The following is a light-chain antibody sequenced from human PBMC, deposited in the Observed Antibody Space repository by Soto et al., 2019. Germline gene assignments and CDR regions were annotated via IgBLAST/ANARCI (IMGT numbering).Light chain of an antibody. Sequence: QSVLTQPPSVSGAPGQRVIISCTGGSSNIGADYEVHWYQQLPGTAPKLLIYGNTNRPSGVPDRFSGSKSGSSASLAITGLQAEDEADYYCCSYAGSNTLVKLGGGTKLTAL. CDR2: GNT. J-gene: IGLJ2*01. CDR1: SSNIGADYE. V-gene: IGLV1-40*01. CDR3: CSYAGSNTLVK.